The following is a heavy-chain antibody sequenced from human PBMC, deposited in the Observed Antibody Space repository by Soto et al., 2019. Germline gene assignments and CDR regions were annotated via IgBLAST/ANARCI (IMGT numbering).Heavy chain of an antibody. CDR1: GYTFSTYY. Sequence: ASLKVSCKASGYTFSTYYMHWVLQAPGQGYEWMGIINPSGGSTTYAQKFQGRVTMTRDTSTTTVYMELSSLKSEDTAVYYCARYDYNGYYFDYWGQGTLVTVSS. J-gene: IGHJ4*02. CDR2: INPSGGST. V-gene: IGHV1-46*01. CDR3: ARYDYNGYYFDY. D-gene: IGHD4-4*01.